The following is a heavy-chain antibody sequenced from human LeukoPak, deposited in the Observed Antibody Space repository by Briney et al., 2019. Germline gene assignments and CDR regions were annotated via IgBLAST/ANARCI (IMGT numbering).Heavy chain of an antibody. D-gene: IGHD4/OR15-4a*01. V-gene: IGHV3-53*01. Sequence: GGSLRLSCTVSGFTVSSNSMSWVRQAPGKGLKWVSFIFSSTHYSDSVKGRFTISRDNSKNTLYLQMNSLRAEDTAVYYCARRAGAYSHPYDYWGQGTLVTVSS. CDR2: IFSST. J-gene: IGHJ4*02. CDR3: ARRAGAYSHPYDY. CDR1: GFTVSSNS.